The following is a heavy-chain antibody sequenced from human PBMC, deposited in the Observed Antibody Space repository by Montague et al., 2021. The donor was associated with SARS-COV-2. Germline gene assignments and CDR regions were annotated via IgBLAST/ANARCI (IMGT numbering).Heavy chain of an antibody. CDR1: GGSISTYY. V-gene: IGHV4-59*08. D-gene: IGHD2-21*02. Sequence: SETLSLTCTVSGGSISTYYWSWIRQPPGKGLEWIGYIYYSGSTNHNPSLKSRVTISVDTSKNQFSLKLSSVTAADTAVYYCARHGPFVVVTAIHGTFDIWGQGTMVTVSS. J-gene: IGHJ3*02. CDR3: ARHGPFVVVTAIHGTFDI. CDR2: IYYSGST.